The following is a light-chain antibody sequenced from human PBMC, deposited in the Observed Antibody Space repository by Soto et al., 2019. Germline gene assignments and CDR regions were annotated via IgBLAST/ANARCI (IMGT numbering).Light chain of an antibody. V-gene: IGLV2-14*01. CDR3: NSYTSSSTVV. CDR1: SSDVGDYNY. J-gene: IGLJ2*01. Sequence: QSALTQPASVSGSPGQSITISCTGTSSDVGDYNYVSWYQQHLGKAPKLVIFEVTNRPSGVSNRFSGSKSGNTASLTISGLQTEDEADYYCNSYTSSSTVVFGGGTKLTVL. CDR2: EVT.